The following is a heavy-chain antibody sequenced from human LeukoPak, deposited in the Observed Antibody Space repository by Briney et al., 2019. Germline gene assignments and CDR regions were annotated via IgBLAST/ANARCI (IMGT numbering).Heavy chain of an antibody. CDR1: GFTVSSYY. J-gene: IGHJ4*02. V-gene: IGHV3-53*01. Sequence: GGSLRLSCAASGFTVSSYYMNWVRQAPGKELEWVSVIYTGGGRYYADSVKGRFTISRDNSKNTLYLQMNSLRVEDTAVYYCAKVREDIVVVVAATDPLDYWGQGTLVTVSS. CDR2: IYTGGGR. CDR3: AKVREDIVVVVAATDPLDY. D-gene: IGHD2-15*01.